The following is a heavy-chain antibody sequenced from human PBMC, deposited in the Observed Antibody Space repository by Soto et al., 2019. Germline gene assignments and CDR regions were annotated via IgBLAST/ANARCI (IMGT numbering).Heavy chain of an antibody. CDR3: ARRGCGAIHGRVYV. J-gene: IGHJ6*02. V-gene: IGHV4-59*08. D-gene: IGHD3-10*01. CDR1: GGSISSYY. CDR2: IYYSGST. Sequence: SETLSLTCTVSGGSISSYYWSWIRQRPGKGLEWIGYIYYSGSTYYNPSLKSRVTISVDTPKNQFSLNLSSVTAADTALYFCARRGCGAIHGRVYVWGQGTTVTVSS.